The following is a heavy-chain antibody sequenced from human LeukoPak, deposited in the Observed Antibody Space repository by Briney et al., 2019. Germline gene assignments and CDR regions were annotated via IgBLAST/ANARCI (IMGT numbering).Heavy chain of an antibody. D-gene: IGHD5-18*01. CDR1: RFTFSSYA. CDR3: ARGKRGFIYGSDF. CDR2: IWYDGSNK. Sequence: GRSLRLSCAGSRFTFSSYAIHWVRQAPGKGLEWVALIWYDGSNKYYADSVKGRFSISRDNSKNTLPLQMNSLRVEDTALYYCARGKRGFIYGSDFWGQGTLVTVSS. J-gene: IGHJ4*02. V-gene: IGHV3-33*01.